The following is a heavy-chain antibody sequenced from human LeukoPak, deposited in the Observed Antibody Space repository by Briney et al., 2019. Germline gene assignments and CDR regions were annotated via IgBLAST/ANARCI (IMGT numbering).Heavy chain of an antibody. J-gene: IGHJ4*02. Sequence: SSETLSLTCTVSGYSISSGYYWGWIRQPPGKGLEWIGSIYHSGSTYYNPSLKSRVTISVDTSKNQFSLKLSSVTAADTAVYYCARAGLGELSFDYWGQGTLVTVPS. D-gene: IGHD3-16*02. V-gene: IGHV4-38-2*02. CDR2: IYHSGST. CDR3: ARAGLGELSFDY. CDR1: GYSISSGYY.